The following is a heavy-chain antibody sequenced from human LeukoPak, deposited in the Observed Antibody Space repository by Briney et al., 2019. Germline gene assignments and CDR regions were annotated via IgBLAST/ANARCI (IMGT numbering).Heavy chain of an antibody. CDR2: ISYDGSNK. D-gene: IGHD5-12*01. CDR1: GFNFSSYA. CDR3: ATTSGYDHPYYFDY. Sequence: QPGGSLRLSCAASGFNFSSYAMHWVRQAPGKGLEWVAVISYDGSNKYYADSVKGRFTISRDNSKNTLYLQMNSLRAEDTAVYYCATTSGYDHPYYFDYWGQGTLVTVSS. J-gene: IGHJ4*02. V-gene: IGHV3-30*04.